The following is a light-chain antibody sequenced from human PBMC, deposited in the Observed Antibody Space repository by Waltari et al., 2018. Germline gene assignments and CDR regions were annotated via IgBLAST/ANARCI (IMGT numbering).Light chain of an antibody. Sequence: DIVMPQFPDSLAAPLREWATINCNSSQSVLYSSNNKNYLAWYQQKPGHPPKLLIYWASIRESGVPDRFSGSGSGTDFTLTISSLQAEDVAVYYCQQYYSTPYTFGQGTKLEIK. J-gene: IGKJ2*01. CDR1: QSVLYSSNNKNY. V-gene: IGKV4-1*01. CDR2: WAS. CDR3: QQYYSTPYT.